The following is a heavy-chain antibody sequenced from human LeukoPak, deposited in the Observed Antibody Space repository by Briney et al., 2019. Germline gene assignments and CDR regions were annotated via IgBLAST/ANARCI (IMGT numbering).Heavy chain of an antibody. Sequence: SSETLSLTCTVSDGSISSYYWSWIRQPPRKGLEWIGYIYYSGSTNYNPSLKSRVTISVDTSKNQFSLKLSSVTAADTAVYYCARHSDSSSWFDSDYYYYGMDVWGQGTTVTISS. CDR2: IYYSGST. CDR1: DGSISSYY. J-gene: IGHJ6*02. D-gene: IGHD6-13*01. V-gene: IGHV4-59*08. CDR3: ARHSDSSSWFDSDYYYYGMDV.